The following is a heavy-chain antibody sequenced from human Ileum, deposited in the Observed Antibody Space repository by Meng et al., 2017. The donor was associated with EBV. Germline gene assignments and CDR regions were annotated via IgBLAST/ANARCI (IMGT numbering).Heavy chain of an antibody. CDR3: ATAPPGYYDSSGYYN. Sequence: QGQVVQSGSWLNKPGASVKVAYKVSGYTLTELSMHWGRQAPGKGLEWMGGFDPEDGETIYAQKFQGRVTMTEDTSTDTAYMELSSLRSEDTAVYYCATAPPGYYDSSGYYNWGQGTLVTASS. J-gene: IGHJ4*02. CDR2: FDPEDGET. D-gene: IGHD3-22*01. CDR1: GYTLTELS. V-gene: IGHV1-24*01.